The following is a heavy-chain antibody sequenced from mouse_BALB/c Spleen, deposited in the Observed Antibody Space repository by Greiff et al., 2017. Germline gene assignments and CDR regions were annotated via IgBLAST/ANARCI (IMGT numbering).Heavy chain of an antibody. V-gene: IGHV1-53*01. CDR1: GYTFTSYY. Sequence: VQLQQSGAELVKPGASVKLSCKASGYTFTSYYMYWVKQRPGQGLEWIGEINPSNGGTNFNEKFKSKATLTVDKSSSTAYMELRSLTSEDSAVYYCARARRAWFAYWGQGTLVTVSA. D-gene: IGHD2-12*01. CDR3: ARARRAWFAY. CDR2: INPSNGGT. J-gene: IGHJ3*01.